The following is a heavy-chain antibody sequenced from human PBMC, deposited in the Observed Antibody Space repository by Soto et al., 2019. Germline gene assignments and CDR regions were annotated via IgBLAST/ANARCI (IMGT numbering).Heavy chain of an antibody. CDR1: GFTFDDYA. CDR2: IRSKAYGGTT. V-gene: IGHV3-49*03. CDR3: TRDLLAAAVVNYYYYGMDV. J-gene: IGHJ6*02. Sequence: GGSLRLSCTASGFTFDDYAMSWFRQAPGKGLEWVGFIRSKAYGGTTEYAASVKGRFTISRDDSKSIAYLQMNSLKTEDTAVYYCTRDLLAAAVVNYYYYGMDVWGQGTTVTVSS. D-gene: IGHD6-13*01.